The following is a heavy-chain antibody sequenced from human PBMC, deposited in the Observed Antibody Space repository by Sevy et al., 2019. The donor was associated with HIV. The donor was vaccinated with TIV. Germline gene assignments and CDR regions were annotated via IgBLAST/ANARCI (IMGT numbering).Heavy chain of an antibody. J-gene: IGHJ5*02. CDR2: ISYDGSHE. V-gene: IGHV3-30-3*02. CDR3: AKTFAIFGVLMSPDFDP. Sequence: GGSLRLSCAVSGFTINSYAVNWVRQAPGKGLGWVAGISYDGSHEYYADSVKGRFTISRDSSKNTLYLQMNRLRAEDTAVYYCAKTFAIFGVLMSPDFDPWGQGTLVTVSS. CDR1: GFTINSYA. D-gene: IGHD3-3*01.